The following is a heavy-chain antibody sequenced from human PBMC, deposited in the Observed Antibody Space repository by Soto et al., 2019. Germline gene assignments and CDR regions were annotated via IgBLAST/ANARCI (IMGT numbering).Heavy chain of an antibody. Sequence: QVQLVQSGAEVKKPGSSVKVSCKASGGTFRNHVFNWVRPAPGQGLEWMGGIIPIIGTPNYAQKFQGRVTITADASTNTVYLEVSSLRSQDTAVYFCARDLEFRDGNISHLDFWGQGTLVTVSS. CDR1: GGTFRNHV. D-gene: IGHD3-3*01. CDR3: ARDLEFRDGNISHLDF. J-gene: IGHJ4*02. V-gene: IGHV1-69*01. CDR2: IIPIIGTP.